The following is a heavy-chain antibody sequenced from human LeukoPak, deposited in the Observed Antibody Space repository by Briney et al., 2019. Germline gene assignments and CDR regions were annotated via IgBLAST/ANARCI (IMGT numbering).Heavy chain of an antibody. CDR3: AKDTRGIAVAGTFDY. V-gene: IGHV3-9*01. Sequence: GGSLRLSCAASGFTFDDYAMHWVRQAPGKGLEWVSGISWNSGSIGYADSVKGRFTISRDNAKNSLYLQMNSLGAGDTALCYCAKDTRGIAVAGTFDYWGQGTLVTVSS. CDR1: GFTFDDYA. J-gene: IGHJ4*02. D-gene: IGHD6-19*01. CDR2: ISWNSGSI.